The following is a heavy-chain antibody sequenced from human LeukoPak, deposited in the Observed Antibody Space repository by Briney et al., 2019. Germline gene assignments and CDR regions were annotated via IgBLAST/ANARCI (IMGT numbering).Heavy chain of an antibody. CDR2: IKQDGSEK. V-gene: IGHV3-7*03. Sequence: GGSLRLSCAASGFTFSSYWMSWVRQAPGKGLEWVANIKQDGSEKYYVDSVKGRFTISRDNSRNSVFLQMNSLRPEDTALYHCAKEVDCPSDCLFFHSWGQGTLVTVSS. CDR3: AKEVDCPSDCLFFHS. D-gene: IGHD2-21*02. J-gene: IGHJ4*02. CDR1: GFTFSSYW.